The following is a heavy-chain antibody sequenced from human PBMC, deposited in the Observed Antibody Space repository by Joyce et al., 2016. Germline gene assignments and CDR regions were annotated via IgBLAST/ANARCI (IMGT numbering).Heavy chain of an antibody. V-gene: IGHV3-15*01. D-gene: IGHD6-19*01. Sequence: EVQLVESGGVLVNPGGSLRLSCRASGFTFTTVWMSWVRQARGKGREWVGRIISKDDGATIDYAAPVKGRFTISRDNSRNILYLQMTSLITEDTAIYYCTTDLPDLAAQPIDCWGQGTLVTVSS. CDR1: GFTFTTVW. J-gene: IGHJ4*02. CDR2: IISKDDGATI. CDR3: TTDLPDLAAQPIDC.